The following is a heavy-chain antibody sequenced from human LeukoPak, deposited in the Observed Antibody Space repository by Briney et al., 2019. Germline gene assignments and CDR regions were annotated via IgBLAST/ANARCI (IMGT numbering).Heavy chain of an antibody. CDR3: ARGSSNYDSSGYYSDAFDI. CDR2: IYTSGST. J-gene: IGHJ3*02. CDR1: GGSISSRPYY. D-gene: IGHD3-22*01. V-gene: IGHV4-61*02. Sequence: PSETLSLTCTVSGGSISSRPYYWSWLRQPAGKGLEWIGRIYTSGSTNYNPSLKSRVTISVDTSKNQFSLKLSSVTAADTAVYYCARGSSNYDSSGYYSDAFDIWGQGTMVTVSS.